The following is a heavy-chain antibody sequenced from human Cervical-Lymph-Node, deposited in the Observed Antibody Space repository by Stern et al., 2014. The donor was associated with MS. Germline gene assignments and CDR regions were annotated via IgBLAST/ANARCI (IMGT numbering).Heavy chain of an antibody. D-gene: IGHD1-1*01. Sequence: VQLVESGGDLVEPGGSLRLSCAAFGFSFSDYYVNWLRQAPGKGPEWVAYHSGRGHIINYTDSVKGRFTISRDNAQNSLYLEMNSLRAEDTAVYYCARGTYYFDSWGQGTLVTVSS. CDR3: ARGTYYFDS. CDR1: GFSFSDYY. J-gene: IGHJ4*02. CDR2: HSGRGHII. V-gene: IGHV3-11*01.